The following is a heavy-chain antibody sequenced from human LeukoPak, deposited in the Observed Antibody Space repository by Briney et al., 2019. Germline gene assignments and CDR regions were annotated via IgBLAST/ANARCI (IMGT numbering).Heavy chain of an antibody. CDR2: INSAGSST. Sequence: PGGSLRLSCAASGFTFSSYWMHSVREAPGKGLVWVSRINSAGSSTSYADSVKGRFTISRDNAKNTLYLQMNSQRAVDTAVYYCARDRSTVVPAAISYWGQGTLVTVSS. D-gene: IGHD2-2*01. CDR3: ARDRSTVVPAAISY. CDR1: GFTFSSYW. V-gene: IGHV3-74*01. J-gene: IGHJ4*02.